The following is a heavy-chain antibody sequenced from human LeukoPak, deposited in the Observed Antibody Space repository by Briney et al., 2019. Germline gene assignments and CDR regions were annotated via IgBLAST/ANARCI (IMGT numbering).Heavy chain of an antibody. D-gene: IGHD3-22*01. CDR2: IKEDGSEK. Sequence: GGSLRLSCAASGFTFDDYAMHWVRQAPGKGLEWVANIKEDGSEKYYVDSMKGRFTISRDNAKNSLYLQMNSLRAEDTAVYYCARDAKYYYDSSGYYWGQGTLVTVSS. CDR3: ARDAKYYYDSSGYY. CDR1: GFTFDDYA. J-gene: IGHJ4*02. V-gene: IGHV3-7*01.